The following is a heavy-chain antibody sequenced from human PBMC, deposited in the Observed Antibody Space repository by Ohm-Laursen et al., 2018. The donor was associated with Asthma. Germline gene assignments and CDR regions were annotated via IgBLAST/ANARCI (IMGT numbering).Heavy chain of an antibody. CDR1: GGSISSGGYY. CDR2: IFYSGST. Sequence: SDTLSLTCTVSGGSISSGGYYWSRIRQPPGKGLEWIGSIFYSGSTYYNPSLKSRVTISVDTSKNQFSLKLSSVTAADTAVFYCARSPSLTHAYFDYWGQGTLVTVSS. V-gene: IGHV4-39*01. J-gene: IGHJ4*02. CDR3: ARSPSLTHAYFDY. D-gene: IGHD3-9*01.